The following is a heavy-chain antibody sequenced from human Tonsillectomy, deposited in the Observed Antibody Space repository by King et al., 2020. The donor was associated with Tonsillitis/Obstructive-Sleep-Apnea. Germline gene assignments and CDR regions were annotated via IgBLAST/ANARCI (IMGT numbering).Heavy chain of an antibody. CDR1: CGSITSSSKY. CDR3: ADYSGGSTLDS. Sequence: QLQESGPGLVKPSETLSLTCTVSCGSITSSSKYWCWIRQPPGKVLDWLVSVSYSGTASYNPSLKGRITMPVDTSKNGFSLKLTSVTAADTAVYYCADYSGGSTLDSWGQGTLVTVSS. D-gene: IGHD3-16*01. V-gene: IGHV4-39*01. J-gene: IGHJ4*02. CDR2: VSYSGTA.